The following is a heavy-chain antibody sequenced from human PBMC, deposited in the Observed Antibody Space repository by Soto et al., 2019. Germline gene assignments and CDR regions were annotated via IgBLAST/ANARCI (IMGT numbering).Heavy chain of an antibody. J-gene: IGHJ4*02. CDR3: ARDLYSSSSLCDY. D-gene: IGHD6-6*01. CDR2: IYYSGST. CDR1: GGSISSYY. Sequence: SETLSLTCTVSGGSISSYYWSWIRQPPGKGLEWIGYIYYSGSTNYNPSLKSRVTISVDTSKNQFSLKLSSVTAADTAVYYCARDLYSSSSLCDYWGQGTLVTVSS. V-gene: IGHV4-59*12.